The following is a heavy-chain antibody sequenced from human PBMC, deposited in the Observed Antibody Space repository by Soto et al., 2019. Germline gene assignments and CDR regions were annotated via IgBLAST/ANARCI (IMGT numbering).Heavy chain of an antibody. CDR3: TKDKAAGGAFNALEI. J-gene: IGHJ3*02. Sequence: PGGSLRLSCEVSGLTFNTSGMHWVRQAPGKGLEWLAVISYDGATQYYGDTVKGRFTISRDNAQNCLYLQMNSLRADDTALYYCTKDKAAGGAFNALEIWGQGTMVTVSS. CDR2: ISYDGATQ. V-gene: IGHV3-30*13. CDR1: GLTFNTSG. D-gene: IGHD6-13*01.